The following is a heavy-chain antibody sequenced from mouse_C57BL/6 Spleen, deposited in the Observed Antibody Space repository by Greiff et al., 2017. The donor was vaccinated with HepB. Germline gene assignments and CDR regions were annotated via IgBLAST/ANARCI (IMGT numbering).Heavy chain of an antibody. V-gene: IGHV5-17*01. CDR2: ISSGSSSI. CDR3: GRNCYWYFDG. D-gene: IGHD4-1*01. Sequence: ELKLMESGGGLVKPGGSLKLSCAASGFTFSDYGMHWVRQAPEKGLEWVAYISSGSSSIYYADTVKGRFTISRDNAKNTLFLQMISLRSEDTAMYYCGRNCYWYFDGWGTGPTVTAAS. J-gene: IGHJ1*03. CDR1: GFTFSDYG.